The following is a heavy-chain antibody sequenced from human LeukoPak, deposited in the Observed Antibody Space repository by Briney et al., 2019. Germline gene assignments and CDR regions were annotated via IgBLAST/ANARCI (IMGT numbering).Heavy chain of an antibody. CDR3: ASRDGPQGPFDY. CDR1: GYTFTVYY. J-gene: IGHJ4*02. V-gene: IGHV1-2*02. D-gene: IGHD5-24*01. Sequence: GTSVTVSCKASGYTFTVYYMHWVRQAPGQGLEWMGWINPNSGGTNYAQKFQGRVTMTRDTSNSTSYMELSSLTSDDTAVYYCASRDGPQGPFDYWGQGTLVTVSS. CDR2: INPNSGGT.